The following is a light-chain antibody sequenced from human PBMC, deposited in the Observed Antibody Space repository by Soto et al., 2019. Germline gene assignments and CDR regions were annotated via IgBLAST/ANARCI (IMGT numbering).Light chain of an antibody. V-gene: IGKV3-15*01. CDR3: QQYNNWPPGTWT. Sequence: EIVMTQSPATLSVSPGERATLSCRASQSVSSNLAWYQQKPGQAPRLLIYGASTRATGIPARFSGSGSGTEFTLTISSLQSEDFAFYYCQQYNNWPPGTWTFGEGTKVEIK. CDR2: GAS. J-gene: IGKJ1*01. CDR1: QSVSSN.